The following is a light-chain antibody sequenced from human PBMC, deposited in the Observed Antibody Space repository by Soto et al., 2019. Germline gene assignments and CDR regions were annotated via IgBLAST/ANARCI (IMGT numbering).Light chain of an antibody. Sequence: QPVLTQPASVSGSPGQSITISCTGTSSDVGGYNYVSWYQQHPGKAPKLMIYDVSNRPSGVSNRFSGSKSGNTASLTISGLQAEDEADYYRSSYTSSSTLGVFVGGTKLTVL. CDR1: SSDVGGYNY. J-gene: IGLJ2*01. CDR3: SSYTSSSTLGV. CDR2: DVS. V-gene: IGLV2-14*01.